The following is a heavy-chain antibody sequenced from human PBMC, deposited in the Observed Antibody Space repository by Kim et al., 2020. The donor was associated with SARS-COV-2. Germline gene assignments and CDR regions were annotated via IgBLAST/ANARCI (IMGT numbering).Heavy chain of an antibody. CDR1: SGSFSGYY. D-gene: IGHD3-3*01. V-gene: IGHV4-34*01. CDR3: ARALSDFRGNPRRMSAAFGMDV. Sequence: SETLSLTCAVYSGSFSGYYWSWIRQPPGKGLEWIGEINHGGYTDYNSSLKSRVTISLDTSKNQFSLKLSSVTAADTAMYYCARALSDFRGNPRRMSAAFGMDVWGQGTTVTVSS. CDR2: INHGGYT. J-gene: IGHJ6*02.